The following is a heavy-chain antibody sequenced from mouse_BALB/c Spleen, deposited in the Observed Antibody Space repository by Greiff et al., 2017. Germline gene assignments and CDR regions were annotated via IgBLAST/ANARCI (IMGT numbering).Heavy chain of an antibody. D-gene: IGHD2-4*01. CDR1: GYSITSDYA. J-gene: IGHJ3*01. CDR3: ARNYDYDGFAY. Sequence: EVQLVESGPGLVKPSQSLSLTCTVTGYSITSDYAWNWIRQFPGNKLEWMGYISYSGSTSYNPSLKSRISITRDTSKNQFFLQLNSVTTEDTATYYCARNYDYDGFAYWGQGTLVTVSA. CDR2: ISYSGST. V-gene: IGHV3-2*02.